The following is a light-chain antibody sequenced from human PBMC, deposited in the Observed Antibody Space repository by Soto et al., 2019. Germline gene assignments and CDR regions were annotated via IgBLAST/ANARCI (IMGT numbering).Light chain of an antibody. CDR1: QSVTHNH. CDR2: IAS. V-gene: IGKV3-20*01. Sequence: EIVLTQSPGTLSLSPGERATLSCRASQSVTHNHLAWYQQKRGQAPRLLIYIASARATGLPGRFSGSGSGTDFTLTISRLEPEDFAVYYCQQYAGSPCTFGQGTKVDIK. J-gene: IGKJ2*02. CDR3: QQYAGSPCT.